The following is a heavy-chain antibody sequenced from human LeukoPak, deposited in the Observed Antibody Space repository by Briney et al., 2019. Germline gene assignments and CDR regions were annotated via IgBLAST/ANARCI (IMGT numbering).Heavy chain of an antibody. CDR3: AKGYCSGGSCYAVFDY. CDR2: ISGSGGST. D-gene: IGHD2-15*01. Sequence: GGSLKLSCAASGFTFSSYAMSWVRQAPGKGLEWFSAISGSGGSTYYADSVKGRFTISRDNSKNTLYLQMNSLRAEDTAVYYCAKGYCSGGSCYAVFDYWGQGTLVTVSS. J-gene: IGHJ4*02. CDR1: GFTFSSYA. V-gene: IGHV3-23*01.